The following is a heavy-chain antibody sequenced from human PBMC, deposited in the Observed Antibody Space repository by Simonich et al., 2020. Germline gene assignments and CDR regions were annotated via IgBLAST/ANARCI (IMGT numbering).Heavy chain of an antibody. D-gene: IGHD5-18*01. CDR2: ISSSSSYM. V-gene: IGHV3-21*01. CDR3: ARDVDTAMVFDY. CDR1: GFTFSSYS. J-gene: IGHJ4*02. Sequence: EVQLVESGGGLVKPGGSLRLSCAASGFTFSSYSMNWVRQAPGKWLEWVSSISSSSSYMYYADAVKGRFTISRDNAKNSLYLQMNSLRAEDTAVYYCARDVDTAMVFDYWGQGTLVTVSS.